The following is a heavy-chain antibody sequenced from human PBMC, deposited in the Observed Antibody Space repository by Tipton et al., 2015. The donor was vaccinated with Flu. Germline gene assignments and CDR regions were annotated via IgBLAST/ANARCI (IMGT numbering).Heavy chain of an antibody. CDR3: RFSVAEGVDY. CDR1: GFTFSSYD. Sequence: SLRLSCAASGFTFSSYDMHWVRQATGKGLEWVSGISGSSIYTYYADSVKGQFTISRDNSRNTMYLQMNSLRAEDTAVYYCRFSVAEGVDYWGQGTLATVSS. CDR2: ISGSSIYT. V-gene: IGHV3-23*01. J-gene: IGHJ4*02. D-gene: IGHD5/OR15-5a*01.